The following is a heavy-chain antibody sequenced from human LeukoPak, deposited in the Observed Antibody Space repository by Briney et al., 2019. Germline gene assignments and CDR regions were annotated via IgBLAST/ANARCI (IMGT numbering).Heavy chain of an antibody. CDR2: ISGSGGST. D-gene: IGHD3-22*01. V-gene: IGHV3-23*01. J-gene: IGHJ4*02. CDR3: AKIPRVYYDGSGYYYGGLDY. CDR1: GFTFSSYA. Sequence: PGGSLRLSCAASGFTFSSYAMSWVRQAPGKGLEWVSLISGSGGSTYYADSVKGRFTISRDNSKNTLYLQMNSLRAEDTAVYYCAKIPRVYYDGSGYYYGGLDYWGQGTLVTVSS.